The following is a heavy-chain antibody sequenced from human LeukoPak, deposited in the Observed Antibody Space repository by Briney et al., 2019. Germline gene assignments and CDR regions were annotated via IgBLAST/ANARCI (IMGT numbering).Heavy chain of an antibody. Sequence: PGGSLRLSCVGSGLTLSKSHMHWVRQAPGKGLEWVAVISYDGSNKYYADSVKGRFTISSDNSKNTLYLQMNSLRAEDTAVYYCARDEILVANYYDSRSGFDYWGQGTLVTVSS. J-gene: IGHJ4*02. CDR3: ARDEILVANYYDSRSGFDY. CDR1: GLTLSKSH. CDR2: ISYDGSNK. V-gene: IGHV3-30*04. D-gene: IGHD3-22*01.